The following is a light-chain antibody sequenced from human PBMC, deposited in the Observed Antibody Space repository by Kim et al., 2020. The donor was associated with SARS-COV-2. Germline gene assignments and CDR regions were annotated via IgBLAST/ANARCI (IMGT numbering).Light chain of an antibody. J-gene: IGLJ2*01. CDR1: SSNLVSST. CDR3: AAWDDSLNGPV. Sequence: GQRGTGSSAGSSSNLVSSTVSGYQQLPESAPKRLIYSNNQRPSGVPDRSSGSKSGTSAALAISGLQSEAEADYYCAAWDDSLNGPVFGGGTQLTVL. CDR2: SNN. V-gene: IGLV1-44*01.